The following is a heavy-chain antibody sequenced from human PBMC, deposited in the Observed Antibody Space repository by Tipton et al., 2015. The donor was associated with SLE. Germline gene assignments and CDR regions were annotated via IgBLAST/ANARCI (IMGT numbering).Heavy chain of an antibody. D-gene: IGHD3-10*01. CDR2: ISYDGTYK. Sequence: SLRLSCAASGFTFSSYWMHWVRQAPGKGLEWVAVISYDGTYKYYADSVKGRLTISRDNSKNTLYLQMNSLRAEDTAVYYCSRSGGYQYFEYWGQGTLVTVSS. J-gene: IGHJ4*02. CDR1: GFTFSSYW. V-gene: IGHV3-30-3*01. CDR3: SRSGGYQYFEY.